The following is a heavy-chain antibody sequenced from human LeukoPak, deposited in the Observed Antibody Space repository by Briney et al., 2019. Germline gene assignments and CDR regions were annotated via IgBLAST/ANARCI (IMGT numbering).Heavy chain of an antibody. Sequence: SETLSLTCTVSGVSISSYYWSWIRQPAGKGLEWIGRIHTSGSTNYNPSLKSRVTMSVDTSKNQFSLKLSSVTAADTAVYYCARGVVATIRGAIDYWGQGTLVTVSS. J-gene: IGHJ4*02. CDR2: IHTSGST. D-gene: IGHD5-12*01. V-gene: IGHV4-4*07. CDR1: GVSISSYY. CDR3: ARGVVATIRGAIDY.